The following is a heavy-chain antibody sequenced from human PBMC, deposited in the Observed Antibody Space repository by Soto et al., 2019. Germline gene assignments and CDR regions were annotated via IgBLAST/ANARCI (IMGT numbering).Heavy chain of an antibody. V-gene: IGHV1-58*01. CDR2: IVVGSGNT. CDR1: GFTFTSSA. Sequence: ASVKVSCKASGFTFTSSAVQWVRQARGQRLEWIGWIVVGSGNTNYAQKFQERVTITRGMSTSTAYMELSSLRSEDTAVYYCAAGDFWSGYMEGMDVWGQGTTVTVSS. D-gene: IGHD3-3*01. CDR3: AAGDFWSGYMEGMDV. J-gene: IGHJ6*02.